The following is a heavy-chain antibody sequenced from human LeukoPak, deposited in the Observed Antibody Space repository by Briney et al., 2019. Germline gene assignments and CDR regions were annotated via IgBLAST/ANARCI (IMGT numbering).Heavy chain of an antibody. J-gene: IGHJ5*02. CDR2: IRYDGSNK. D-gene: IGHD4/OR15-4a*01. CDR3: ARIPNSANFPNWFDP. Sequence: GGSLRLSCAASGFTFSSYGMHWVRQAPGKGLEWVAFIRYDGSNKYYADSVKGRFTISRDNAKNSLYLQMNSLRAEDTAVYYCARIPNSANFPNWFDPWGQGTLVTVSS. V-gene: IGHV3-30*02. CDR1: GFTFSSYG.